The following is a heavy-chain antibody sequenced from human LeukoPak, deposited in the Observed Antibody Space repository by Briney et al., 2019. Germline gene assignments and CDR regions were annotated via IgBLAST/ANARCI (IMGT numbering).Heavy chain of an antibody. Sequence: GGSLRLSCAASGFTFSSYGMHWVRQAPGKGLEWVAVIWYDGSNKHYADSVKGRFTISRDNSKNTLYLQMNSLRAEDTAVYYCAKRSHYYDSSGYLFPFGYWGPGTLVTVSS. CDR2: IWYDGSNK. CDR1: GFTFSSYG. CDR3: AKRSHYYDSSGYLFPFGY. D-gene: IGHD3-22*01. V-gene: IGHV3-33*06. J-gene: IGHJ4*02.